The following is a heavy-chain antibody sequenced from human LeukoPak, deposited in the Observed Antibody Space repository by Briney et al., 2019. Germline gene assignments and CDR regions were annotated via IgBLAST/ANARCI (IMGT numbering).Heavy chain of an antibody. CDR2: ISTSSTYI. V-gene: IGHV3-21*04. J-gene: IGHJ5*02. CDR3: AKKYSTGLDP. D-gene: IGHD1-26*01. Sequence: PGGSLRLSCAASGFTFSIYSMNWVRQAPGKGLEWVSSISTSSTYIDYADSMKGRFTISRDNAKKSLYLQMNSLRAEDTAVYYCAKKYSTGLDPWGQGTLVTVSS. CDR1: GFTFSIYS.